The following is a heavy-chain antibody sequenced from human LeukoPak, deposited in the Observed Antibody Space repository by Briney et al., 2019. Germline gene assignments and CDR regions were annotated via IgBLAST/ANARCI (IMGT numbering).Heavy chain of an antibody. D-gene: IGHD3-10*01. CDR1: GYTLTELS. J-gene: IGHJ4*02. V-gene: IGHV1-24*01. CDR3: ATERDYGSGSYSIDLDY. CDR2: FDPEDGET. Sequence: ASVKVSCKVSGYTLTELSMHCVRQAPGKGLEWMGGFDPEDGETIYAQKFQGRVTMTEDTSTDTAYMELSSLRSEDTAVYYCATERDYGSGSYSIDLDYWGQGTLVTVSS.